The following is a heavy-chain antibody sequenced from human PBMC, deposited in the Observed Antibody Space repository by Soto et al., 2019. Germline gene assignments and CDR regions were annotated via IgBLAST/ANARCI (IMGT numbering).Heavy chain of an antibody. Sequence: EVQLLESGGGLVQPGGSLRLSCAASGFTFSSYAMSWVRQAPGKGLEWVSAISGSGGSTYYAGSVKGRFTISRDNSKSTLYLQINSLRAEDTAVYYCAKVQGVGTGAFDCWGQGTLVTVSS. V-gene: IGHV3-23*01. CDR1: GFTFSSYA. CDR3: AKVQGVGTGAFDC. CDR2: ISGSGGST. D-gene: IGHD2-2*01. J-gene: IGHJ4*02.